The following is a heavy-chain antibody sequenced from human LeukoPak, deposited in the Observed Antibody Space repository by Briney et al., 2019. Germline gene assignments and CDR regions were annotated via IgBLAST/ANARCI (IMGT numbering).Heavy chain of an antibody. Sequence: PGRSLRLSCAASGFTFSNHGMHWVRQAPGKGPEWVALIWYDGSNKYYGDSVKGRFTISRDNSKNTLYLQMNSLRAEDTAVYYCARISEPLRSSGYLRWGQGTLVTVSS. D-gene: IGHD3-22*01. J-gene: IGHJ4*02. V-gene: IGHV3-33*01. CDR1: GFTFSNHG. CDR3: ARISEPLRSSGYLR. CDR2: IWYDGSNK.